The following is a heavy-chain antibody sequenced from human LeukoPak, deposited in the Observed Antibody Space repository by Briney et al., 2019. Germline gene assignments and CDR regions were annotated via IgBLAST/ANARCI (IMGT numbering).Heavy chain of an antibody. Sequence: SETLSLTCTVSGGSISSYYWSWIRQPPGKGLEWIGYIYYSGSTNYDPSLKSRVTISVDTSKNQFSLKLSSVTAADTAVYYCARVGTYGSGSYLSWLDYWGQGTLVTVSS. J-gene: IGHJ4*02. V-gene: IGHV4-59*01. CDR1: GGSISSYY. CDR2: IYYSGST. D-gene: IGHD3-10*01. CDR3: ARVGTYGSGSYLSWLDY.